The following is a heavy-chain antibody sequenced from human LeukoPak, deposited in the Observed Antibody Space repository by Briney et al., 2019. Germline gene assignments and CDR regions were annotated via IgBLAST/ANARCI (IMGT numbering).Heavy chain of an antibody. CDR2: IVVGSGNT. V-gene: IGHV1-58*02. D-gene: IGHD6-13*01. J-gene: IGHJ6*03. CDR1: GFTFTSSA. CDR3: AADWVAAAGALRYYYYMDV. Sequence: SVKVSCKASGFTFTSSAMRWVRQARGQRLEWIGWIVVGSGNTNYAQKFQERVTITRDMSTSTAYMELGSLRSEDTAVYYCAADWVAAAGALRYYYYMDVWGKGTTVTVSS.